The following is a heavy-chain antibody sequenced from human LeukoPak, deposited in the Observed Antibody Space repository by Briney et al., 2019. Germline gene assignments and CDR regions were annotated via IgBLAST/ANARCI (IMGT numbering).Heavy chain of an antibody. V-gene: IGHV3-30-3*01. CDR3: ARGTGVVPAAFAEYFQH. CDR1: GFTFSSYA. CDR2: ISYDGSNK. J-gene: IGHJ1*01. Sequence: GGSLRLSCAASGFTFSSYAMHWVRQAPGKGLEWVAVISYDGSNKYYADSVKGRFTISRDNSKNTPYLQMNSLRAEDTAVYYCARGTGVVPAAFAEYFQHWGQGTLVTVSS. D-gene: IGHD2-2*01.